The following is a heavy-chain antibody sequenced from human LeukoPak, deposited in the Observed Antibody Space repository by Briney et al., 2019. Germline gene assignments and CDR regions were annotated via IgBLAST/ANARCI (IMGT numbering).Heavy chain of an antibody. CDR3: ARGLRGSLGIWFDP. CDR1: GYTFTGYY. D-gene: IGHD3-16*01. J-gene: IGHJ5*02. Sequence: GAPVTVSCKASGYTFTGYYMHWVRRAPGQGLEWMGWINPNSGGTNYAQKFQGRVTMTRDTSISTAYMELSRLRSDDTAVYYCARGLRGSLGIWFDPWGQGTLVTVSS. CDR2: INPNSGGT. V-gene: IGHV1-2*02.